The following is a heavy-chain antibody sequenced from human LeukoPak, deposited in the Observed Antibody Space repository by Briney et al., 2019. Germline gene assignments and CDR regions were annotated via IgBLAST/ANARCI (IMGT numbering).Heavy chain of an antibody. D-gene: IGHD3-3*01. V-gene: IGHV3-66*01. CDR3: ARGFDYGMDV. J-gene: IGHJ6*02. CDR1: GFTFSSYS. Sequence: GGSLRLSCAASGFTFSSYSMNWVRQAPGKGLEWVSVIYSGGSTYYADSVKGRFTISRDNSKNTLYLQMNSLRAEDTAVYYCARGFDYGMDVWGQGTTVTVSS. CDR2: IYSGGST.